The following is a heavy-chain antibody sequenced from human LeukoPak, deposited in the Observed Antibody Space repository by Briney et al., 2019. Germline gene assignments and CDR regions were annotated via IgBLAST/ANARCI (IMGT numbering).Heavy chain of an antibody. CDR1: EYSFATYW. D-gene: IGHD1-26*01. J-gene: IGHJ4*02. V-gene: IGHV5-51*01. Sequence: GESLKFSCQGSEYSFATYWIAWLRQMPEKGLEWMGIIYPSDSDTRYSPSFQGQVTISADKSIKTAYLQWSSLKASDTAMYYCARPLQGIVGATGFDYWGQGTLVTVSS. CDR3: ARPLQGIVGATGFDY. CDR2: IYPSDSDT.